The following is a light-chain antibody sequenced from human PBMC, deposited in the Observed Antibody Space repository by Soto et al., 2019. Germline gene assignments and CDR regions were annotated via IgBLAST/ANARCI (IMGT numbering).Light chain of an antibody. CDR2: DAS. J-gene: IGKJ5*01. V-gene: IGKV3-20*01. CDR1: QNIRSS. CDR3: QQYGSSPIT. Sequence: EVVMTQSPASLSASPGERVTLSCRASQNIRSSLAWYQQRPGQAPRLLIYDASSRATGIPDRFSGSGSGTDFTLTISRLEPEDFAVYYCQQYGSSPITFGQGTRLEIK.